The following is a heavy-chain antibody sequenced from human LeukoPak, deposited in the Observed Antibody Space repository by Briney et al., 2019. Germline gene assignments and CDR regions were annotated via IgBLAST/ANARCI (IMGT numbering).Heavy chain of an antibody. Sequence: GGSLRLSCAASGFIVSGSYMSWLRQAPGKGLEWVSVLYSGGYTYYADSVKGRFTISRDNSKNTLYLQMNSLRAEDTATYYCARQVRGDGRGGFDPWGQGTLVTVSS. J-gene: IGHJ5*02. CDR1: GFIVSGSY. CDR3: ARQVRGDGRGGFDP. CDR2: LYSGGYT. D-gene: IGHD2-21*02. V-gene: IGHV3-53*01.